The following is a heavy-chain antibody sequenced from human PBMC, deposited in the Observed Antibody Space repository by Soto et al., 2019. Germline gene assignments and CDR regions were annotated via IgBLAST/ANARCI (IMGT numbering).Heavy chain of an antibody. J-gene: IGHJ1*01. CDR3: ARALKAAAGTEYFQH. CDR2: IYYSGST. D-gene: IGHD6-13*01. CDR1: GGSISSYY. V-gene: IGHV4-59*01. Sequence: PSETLSLTCTVSGGSISSYYWSWIRQPPGKGLEWIGYIYYSGSTNYNPSLKSRVTISVDTSKNQFSLKLSSVTAADTAVYYCARALKAAAGTEYFQHWGQGTLVTVSS.